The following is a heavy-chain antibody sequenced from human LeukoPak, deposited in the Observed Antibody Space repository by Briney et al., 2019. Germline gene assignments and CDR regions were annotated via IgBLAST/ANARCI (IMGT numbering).Heavy chain of an antibody. J-gene: IGHJ4*02. D-gene: IGHD6-19*01. Sequence: SETLSVTRMVSRGLLSSSSLYWGWIRQPPGKWLEWIGCIYFSGSTYYNPSLKSRVTISVDTHKNQFSLNLRSVTATDTSVYYCARGDGLAVSAARYFDYWGQGTLVTVSS. V-gene: IGHV4-39*01. CDR1: RGLLSSSSLY. CDR3: ARGDGLAVSAARYFDY. CDR2: IYFSGST.